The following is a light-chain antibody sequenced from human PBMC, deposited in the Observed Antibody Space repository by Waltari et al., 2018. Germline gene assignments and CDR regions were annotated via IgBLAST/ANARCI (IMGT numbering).Light chain of an antibody. CDR1: TLSTAS. CDR2: KDT. V-gene: IGLV3-25*03. J-gene: IGLJ3*02. Sequence: SYELTQPPSVAVSPGQTFRITCSGGTLSTASAYWYQQKPGQAPILLIYKDTKRPSGIPERFSGSTSGTTVTLTITGVQAEDEAAYYCQSPSSSGSYHWLFGGGTKLTVL. CDR3: QSPSSSGSYHWL.